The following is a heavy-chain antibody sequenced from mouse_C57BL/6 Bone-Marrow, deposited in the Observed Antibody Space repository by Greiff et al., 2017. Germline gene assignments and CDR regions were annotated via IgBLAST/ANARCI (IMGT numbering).Heavy chain of an antibody. V-gene: IGHV1-82*01. Sequence: QVQLQQSGPELVKPGASVKISCKASGYAFSSSWMNWVKQRPGPGLEWIGRIYPGDGDTNYNGKFKGKATLTADKSSSTAYMQLSSLTSEDSAVYFWARSDLLTPYYAMDYWGQGTSVTVSS. J-gene: IGHJ4*01. D-gene: IGHD1-1*01. CDR2: IYPGDGDT. CDR1: GYAFSSSW. CDR3: ARSDLLTPYYAMDY.